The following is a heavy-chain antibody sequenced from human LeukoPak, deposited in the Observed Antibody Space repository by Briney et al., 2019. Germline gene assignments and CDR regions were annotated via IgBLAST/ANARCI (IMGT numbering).Heavy chain of an antibody. J-gene: IGHJ6*02. CDR3: ARDDDSSGYLAYYYYGMDV. CDR1: GFIFGSYS. CDR2: ISSSSSTI. Sequence: GGSLRLSCAASGFIFGSYSMNWVRQAPGKGLEWVSYISSSSSTIYYADSVKGRFTISRDNAKNSLYLQMNSLRAEDTAVYYCARDDDSSGYLAYYYYGMDVWGQGTTVTVSS. D-gene: IGHD3-22*01. V-gene: IGHV3-48*04.